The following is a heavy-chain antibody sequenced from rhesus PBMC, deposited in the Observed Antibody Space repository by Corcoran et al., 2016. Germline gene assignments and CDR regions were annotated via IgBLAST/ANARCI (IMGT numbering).Heavy chain of an antibody. J-gene: IGHJ4*01. V-gene: IGHV4-143*01. CDR1: GGSLSGYYL. Sequence: QVQLQESGPGVVKPSETLSLTCAVSGGSLSGYYLWSWIRPPPGKGLEWIGYIYGGSGSTSYNPSLKNRVTISKDTSKNQFSLKLSSVTAADTAVYYCARYTVATYHYWGQGVLVTVSS. CDR2: IYGGSGST. D-gene: IGHD4-29*01. CDR3: ARYTVATYHY.